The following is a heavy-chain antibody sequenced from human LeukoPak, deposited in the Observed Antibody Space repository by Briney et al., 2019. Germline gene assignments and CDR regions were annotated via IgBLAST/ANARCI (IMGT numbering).Heavy chain of an antibody. J-gene: IGHJ4*02. CDR3: AKGGGRDYYFDY. Sequence: PSETLSLTCTVSGGSISSSSYYWGWIRQPPGKGLEWIGSIYYSGSTYYNPSLKSRVTISVDTSKNQFSLKLSSVTAPDTAVYYCAKGGGRDYYFDYWGQGTLVTVSS. D-gene: IGHD1-26*01. CDR1: GGSISSSSYY. V-gene: IGHV4-39*01. CDR2: IYYSGST.